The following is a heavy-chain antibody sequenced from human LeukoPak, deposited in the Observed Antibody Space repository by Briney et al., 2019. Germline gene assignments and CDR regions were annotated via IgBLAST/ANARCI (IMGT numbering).Heavy chain of an antibody. V-gene: IGHV3-23*01. CDR3: AKGVSTLGES. D-gene: IGHD2-21*01. J-gene: IGHJ4*02. CDR1: GFTFSTYA. CDR2: ISVSGGST. Sequence: GGSLRLSCAASGFTFSTYAMSWVRQAPGKGLEWVSGISVSGGSTYYVDSVKGRFTISRDNSKNTLYLQMNSLRAEDTAVYYCAKGVSTLGESWGQGTLVTVSS.